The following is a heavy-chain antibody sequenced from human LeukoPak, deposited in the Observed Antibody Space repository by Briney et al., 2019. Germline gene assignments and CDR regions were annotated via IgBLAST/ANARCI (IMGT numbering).Heavy chain of an antibody. CDR1: GFTLRNFW. CDR3: ARVAFRGYTYGSIDY. D-gene: IGHD5-18*01. J-gene: IGHJ4*02. Sequence: GGSLRLSCAASGFTLRNFWMSWVRQTPGKGLEWVANIKQDGSEKYYVDSVKGRFTISKDNADNSVYLQMNSLRTEDTAVYYCARVAFRGYTYGSIDYWGQGTLVTVSS. V-gene: IGHV3-7*05. CDR2: IKQDGSEK.